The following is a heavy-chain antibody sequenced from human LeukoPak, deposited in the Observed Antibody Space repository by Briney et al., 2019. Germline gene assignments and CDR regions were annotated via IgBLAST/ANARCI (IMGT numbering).Heavy chain of an antibody. CDR2: IKQDGSEK. CDR3: ARGGWSLDY. V-gene: IGHV3-7*04. D-gene: IGHD6-19*01. J-gene: IGHJ4*02. Sequence: AGSLRLSCAASGFTLSDHWMTWVRQAPGKGLEWVAYIKQDGSEKDYVDSVKGRFTISRDNSKNSLHLQMNSLRAEDTAVYYCARGGWSLDYWGQGTLVTVSS. CDR1: GFTLSDHW.